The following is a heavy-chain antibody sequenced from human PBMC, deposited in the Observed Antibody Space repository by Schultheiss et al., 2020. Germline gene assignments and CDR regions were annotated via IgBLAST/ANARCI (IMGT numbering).Heavy chain of an antibody. Sequence: GGSLRLSCVASGFTLRSYSMNWVRQAPGQRLEWVSYISSSSDTIYYADSVKGRFTISRDNAKNSLYLQMNSLRAEDTAVYYCASDEWGEVDAFDIWGQGTMVTVSS. J-gene: IGHJ3*02. CDR1: GFTLRSYS. CDR2: ISSSSDTI. CDR3: ASDEWGEVDAFDI. D-gene: IGHD3-10*01. V-gene: IGHV3-48*01.